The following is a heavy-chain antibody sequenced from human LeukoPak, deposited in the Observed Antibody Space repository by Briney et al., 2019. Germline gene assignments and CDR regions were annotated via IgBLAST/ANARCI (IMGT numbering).Heavy chain of an antibody. J-gene: IGHJ6*02. D-gene: IGHD4-17*01. CDR3: AAGASRGDYVYYYGMDV. V-gene: IGHV4-59*01. Sequence: SETLSLTCTVSGGSISSYYWSWIRQPPGKGLEWIGYIYYSGSTNYNPSLKSRVTISVDTSKNQFSLKLSSVTAADTAVYYCAAGASRGDYVYYYGMDVWGQGTTVTVSS. CDR1: GGSISSYY. CDR2: IYYSGST.